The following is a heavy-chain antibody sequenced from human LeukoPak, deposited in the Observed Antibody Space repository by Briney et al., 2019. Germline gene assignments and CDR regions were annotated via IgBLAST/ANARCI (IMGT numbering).Heavy chain of an antibody. CDR1: GGTLNSYT. D-gene: IGHD3-10*01. Sequence: SVKVSCMGSGGTLNSYTINWVRPAPGEGLEWMGTIIPAFGIPNYAQRFKDRVTITADKSTSTAYMELSSLRSEDTAAYYCAREFWGTMVRGAAMDVWSQGTTVTVSS. CDR2: IIPAFGIP. J-gene: IGHJ6*02. V-gene: IGHV1-69*02. CDR3: AREFWGTMVRGAAMDV.